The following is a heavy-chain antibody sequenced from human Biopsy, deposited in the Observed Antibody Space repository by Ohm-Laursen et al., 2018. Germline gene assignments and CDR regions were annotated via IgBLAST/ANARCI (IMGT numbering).Heavy chain of an antibody. CDR3: TRSAGYGYDY. CDR2: IKKKSNNDAT. V-gene: IGHV3-73*01. Sequence: SLRLSCSASGFNLSAFSLHWVRQASGRGLERVGRIKKKSNNDATAYAESMKGRFSIFRDDSKSTSFLQMNSLKIEDTAVYFCTRSAGYGYDYWGQGNLVTVSS. J-gene: IGHJ4*02. D-gene: IGHD5-12*01. CDR1: GFNLSAFS.